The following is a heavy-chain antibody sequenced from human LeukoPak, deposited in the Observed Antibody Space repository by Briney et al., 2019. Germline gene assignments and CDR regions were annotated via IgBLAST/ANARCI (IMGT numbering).Heavy chain of an antibody. CDR3: ARWRYCNSASCYVGMDV. J-gene: IGHJ6*04. CDR1: GGSFSGYY. V-gene: IGHV4-34*01. Sequence: PSETLSLTCAVSGGSFSGYYWTWIRQPPGKGLEWIGEINHSGNTNYNPSLKSRVTISVETSKNQFSLKLSSVTAADTAVYYCARWRYCNSASCYVGMDVWGKGITVIVSS. D-gene: IGHD2-2*01. CDR2: INHSGNT.